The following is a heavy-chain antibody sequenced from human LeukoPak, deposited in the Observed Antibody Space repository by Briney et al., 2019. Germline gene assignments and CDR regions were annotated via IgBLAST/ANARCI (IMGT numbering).Heavy chain of an antibody. CDR3: ARRENFYASNGSPGQYFYYHGMDV. D-gene: IGHD3-22*01. CDR1: GFTFSNYV. J-gene: IGHJ6*02. V-gene: IGHV3-64*01. Sequence: GSLRLSCAASGFTFSNYVMHWVRQAPGKGLEYVSTISSNGGSTYYAKSVRGRFTISRDNSKNTLYLRLGSLRAEDMAVYYCARRENFYASNGSPGQYFYYHGMDVWGQGTTVTVSS. CDR2: ISSNGGST.